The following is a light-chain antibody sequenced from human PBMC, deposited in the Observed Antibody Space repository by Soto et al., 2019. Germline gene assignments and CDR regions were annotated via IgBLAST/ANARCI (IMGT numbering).Light chain of an antibody. Sequence: EIVMTQSPATLSVSPGERATLSCRASQSVSSNLAWYQLKPGQAPRLLIYGASTRATGIPARFSGSGSWTEFTLTVSSLQSEDFAVYYCQQYNDWPTSGQGTKVEIK. CDR3: QQYNDWPT. CDR1: QSVSSN. J-gene: IGKJ1*01. V-gene: IGKV3-15*01. CDR2: GAS.